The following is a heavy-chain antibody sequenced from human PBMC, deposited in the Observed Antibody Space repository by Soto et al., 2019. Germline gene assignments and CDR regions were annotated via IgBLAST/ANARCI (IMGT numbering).Heavy chain of an antibody. CDR1: GGTFSSYA. V-gene: IGHV1-69*14. D-gene: IGHD3-22*01. Sequence: QVQLVQSGAEVKKPGSSVKVSCKASGGTFSSYAITWVRQAPGQGLEWMGGIIPTFGTANYAQKFQGRVTITADKSPSPXYMELSSLRSEDTAVYYCARDRGPSSGYYPYWFDPWGQGTLVTVSS. J-gene: IGHJ5*02. CDR3: ARDRGPSSGYYPYWFDP. CDR2: IIPTFGTA.